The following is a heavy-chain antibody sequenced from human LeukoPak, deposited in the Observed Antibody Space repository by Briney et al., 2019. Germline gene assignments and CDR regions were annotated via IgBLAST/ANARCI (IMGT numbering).Heavy chain of an antibody. J-gene: IGHJ3*02. CDR3: ARDDVTTNGGVIADSRLFDI. CDR1: GFIFTNYN. CDR2: ISGGSTYI. Sequence: GGSLRLSCAASGFIFTNYNLNWVRQAPGKGLEWISSISGGSTYIYYAGSVRGRFTISRDNAKNSLYLQMNSLRGEDTALYYCARDDVTTNGGVIADSRLFDIWGQGTMVTVSS. V-gene: IGHV3-21*01. D-gene: IGHD2-8*02.